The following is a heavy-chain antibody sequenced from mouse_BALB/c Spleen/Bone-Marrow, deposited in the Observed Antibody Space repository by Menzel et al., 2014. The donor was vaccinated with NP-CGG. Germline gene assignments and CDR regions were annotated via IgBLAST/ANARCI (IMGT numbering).Heavy chain of an antibody. J-gene: IGHJ3*01. D-gene: IGHD4-1*01. CDR1: GYTFTSYT. Sequence: VQVVESGAELARPGASVKTSCKASGYTFTSYTMHWVKQRPGQGLEWIGYINPSSGYTNYNQKLKDKATLTADKSSSTAYMQLSSLTSEDSAVYYCARERNWDSFAYWGQGTLVTVSA. CDR3: ARERNWDSFAY. CDR2: INPSSGYT. V-gene: IGHV1-4*01.